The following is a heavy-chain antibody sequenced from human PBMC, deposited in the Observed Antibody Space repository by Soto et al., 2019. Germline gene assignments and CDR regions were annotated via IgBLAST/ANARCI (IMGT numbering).Heavy chain of an antibody. CDR1: GGSITSGTYF. CDR2: MYSNGDT. CDR3: AIQMCGNSFGSRGAY. V-gene: IGHV4-39*01. J-gene: IGHJ1*01. D-gene: IGHD5-18*01. Sequence: SETLSLTCTVSGGSITSGTYFWGWIRQAPGKGLEWIGSMYSNGDTYYKPSLKSRVTISVDTSKFQFSLKVTSVTAADTAVYYCAIQMCGNSFGSRGAYWAQGTPV.